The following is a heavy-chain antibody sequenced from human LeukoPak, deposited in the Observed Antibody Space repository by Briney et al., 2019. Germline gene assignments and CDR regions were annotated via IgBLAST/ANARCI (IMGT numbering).Heavy chain of an antibody. J-gene: IGHJ3*02. CDR3: ARERSRAFDI. D-gene: IGHD4-17*01. CDR2: IYSGGST. Sequence: GGSLRLSCAASGFTVSSNYMSWVRQAPGKGLEWVSVIYSGGSTYYADSVKGRFTISRDNSKNTLYRQMNSLRAVDTAVYYCARERSRAFDIWGQGTMVTVSS. V-gene: IGHV3-53*01. CDR1: GFTVSSNY.